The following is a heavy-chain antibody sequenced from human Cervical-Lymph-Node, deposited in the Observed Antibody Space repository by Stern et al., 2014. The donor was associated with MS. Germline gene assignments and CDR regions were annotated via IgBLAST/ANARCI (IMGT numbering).Heavy chain of an antibody. V-gene: IGHV4-59*01. CDR2: IYSDGST. CDR1: GGSMSSKY. D-gene: IGHD1-26*01. Sequence: QVQLQESGPGLVKPSETVSLTCTVSGGSMSSKYWNWIRQPPGKGLEWIGYIYSDGSTNYNPLLMSRVITSTDTPTNHVSFSSTAVTAADTAVYYCARVTGRGTRQNWFDSWGQGTLVTVSS. J-gene: IGHJ5*01. CDR3: ARVTGRGTRQNWFDS.